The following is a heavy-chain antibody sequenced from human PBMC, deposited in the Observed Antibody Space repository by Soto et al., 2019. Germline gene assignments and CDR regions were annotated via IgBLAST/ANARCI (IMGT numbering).Heavy chain of an antibody. CDR3: ARQIVVVPAVTSDYYMDV. D-gene: IGHD2-2*01. V-gene: IGHV4-59*08. CDR2: IYYSGST. Sequence: PSETLSLTCTVSGGSISSYYWSWIRQPPGKGLEWIGYIYYSGSTNYNPSLKSRVTISVDTSKNQFSLKLSSVTAADTAVYYCARQIVVVPAVTSDYYMDVWGKGTTVTVSS. J-gene: IGHJ6*03. CDR1: GGSISSYY.